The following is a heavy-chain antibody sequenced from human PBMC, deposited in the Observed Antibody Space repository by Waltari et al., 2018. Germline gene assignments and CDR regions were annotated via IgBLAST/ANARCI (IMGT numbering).Heavy chain of an antibody. CDR1: GCPIYIYNS. Sequence: QVQLQESGPGLVKPLGTLSLTCAVSGCPIYIYNSWSWVRQAPGKGLDWLGEIYHTGSTNYNPALKGRVTISVDKSRNHFSLNLTSVTVADTALYYCASRAVAGNNFDYWGQGRLVTVSS. V-gene: IGHV4-4*02. CDR3: ASRAVAGNNFDY. CDR2: IYHTGST. D-gene: IGHD6-19*01. J-gene: IGHJ4*02.